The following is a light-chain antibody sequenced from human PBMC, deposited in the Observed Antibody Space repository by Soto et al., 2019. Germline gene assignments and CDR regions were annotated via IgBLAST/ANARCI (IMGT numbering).Light chain of an antibody. J-gene: IGKJ2*01. V-gene: IGKV3-20*01. CDR2: DAS. Sequence: EIVLTQSPASLSLSVGERATLSCRASQSVTRYLAWYQKKPGQAPRLLIYDASNRAAGIPDRFSGSGSGTDFTLTISRLEPEDFAVYYCQQYGSSPYTFGQGTKVDIK. CDR1: QSVTRY. CDR3: QQYGSSPYT.